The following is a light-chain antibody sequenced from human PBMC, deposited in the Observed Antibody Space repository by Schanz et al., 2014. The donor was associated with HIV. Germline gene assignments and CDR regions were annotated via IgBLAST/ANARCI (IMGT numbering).Light chain of an antibody. V-gene: IGLV1-47*01. CDR1: SSNIGSNY. CDR3: QSFDRSVSGVV. CDR2: RNN. J-gene: IGLJ2*01. Sequence: QSVLTQPPSASGTPGQRVTISCSGSSSNIGSNYVYWYQQLPGTAPKLLIYRNNQRPSGVPDRFSGSKSDTSASLAITGLQAEDEADYYCQSFDRSVSGVVFGGGTKLTVL.